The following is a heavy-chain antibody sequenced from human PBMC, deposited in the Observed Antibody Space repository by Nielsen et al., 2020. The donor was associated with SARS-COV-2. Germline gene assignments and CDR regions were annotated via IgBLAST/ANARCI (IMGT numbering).Heavy chain of an antibody. V-gene: IGHV3-7*01. Sequence: GGSLRLSCAASGFTFSSYWMSWVRQAPGKGLEWVANIKQDGSEKYYADSVKGRFTISRDNAENSLSLQMNSLRAEDTAVYYCARESVTGTDAFDIWGQGTVVTVSS. J-gene: IGHJ3*02. CDR2: IKQDGSEK. CDR3: ARESVTGTDAFDI. D-gene: IGHD6-19*01. CDR1: GFTFSSYW.